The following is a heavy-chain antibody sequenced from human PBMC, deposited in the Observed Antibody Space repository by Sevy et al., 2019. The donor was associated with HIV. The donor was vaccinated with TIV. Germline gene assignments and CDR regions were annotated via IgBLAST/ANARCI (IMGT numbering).Heavy chain of an antibody. V-gene: IGHV3-23*01. J-gene: IGHJ3*02. CDR2: ISGSGGST. CDR3: AKDPKRGGYSYGSDDFDI. Sequence: GGSLRLSCAASGCTVSSYAMSWVRQAPGKGQEWVSAISGSGGSTYYADSVKGRFTISRVNSKNTPYLKMNSLRTEDTAVYYCAKDPKRGGYSYGSDDFDIWGQGTMVTVSS. D-gene: IGHD5-18*01. CDR1: GCTVSSYA.